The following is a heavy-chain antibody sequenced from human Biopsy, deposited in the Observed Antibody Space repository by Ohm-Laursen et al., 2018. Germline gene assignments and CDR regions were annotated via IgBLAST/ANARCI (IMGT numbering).Heavy chain of an antibody. CDR1: EFSFSRYD. CDR3: AIFEGYSDDNLDYEHYGMDV. D-gene: IGHD1-26*01. Sequence: ASVKVSCKGSEFSFSRYDMHWVRQAPGRGLEWMGIISPSGGGTMDTQKFQDRLTMTRDTSTSTVHMELKSLKSEDAAVYYCAIFEGYSDDNLDYEHYGMDVWGQGTTVTVSS. J-gene: IGHJ6*02. V-gene: IGHV1-46*01. CDR2: ISPSGGGT.